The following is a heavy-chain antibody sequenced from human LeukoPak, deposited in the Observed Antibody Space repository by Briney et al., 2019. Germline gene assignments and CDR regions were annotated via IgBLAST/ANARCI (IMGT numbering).Heavy chain of an antibody. CDR3: ARLAGGMAVAGKESRRSTAFDY. CDR2: IYYSGST. D-gene: IGHD6-19*01. CDR1: GGSISSSSYY. Sequence: PSETLSLTCTVSGGSISSSSYYWGWLRQPPGTGLEWIGSIYYSGSTYSNPSLKSRVTISVDTSKNQFSLKLSSVTAADTAVYYCARLAGGMAVAGKESRRSTAFDYWGQGTLVTVSS. V-gene: IGHV4-39*01. J-gene: IGHJ4*02.